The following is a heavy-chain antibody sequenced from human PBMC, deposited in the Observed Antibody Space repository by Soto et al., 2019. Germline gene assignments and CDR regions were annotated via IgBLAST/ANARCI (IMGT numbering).Heavy chain of an antibody. CDR1: GFTFSSYW. Sequence: GGSLRLSCAASGFTFSSYWMHWVRQAPGKGLVWVSRINSDGSSTSYADSVKGRFTISRDNAKNTLYLQMNSLRAEDTAVYYCARGSSSWYYYYYGMDVWGQGTTVTVSS. D-gene: IGHD6-13*01. J-gene: IGHJ6*02. V-gene: IGHV3-74*01. CDR2: INSDGSST. CDR3: ARGSSSWYYYYYGMDV.